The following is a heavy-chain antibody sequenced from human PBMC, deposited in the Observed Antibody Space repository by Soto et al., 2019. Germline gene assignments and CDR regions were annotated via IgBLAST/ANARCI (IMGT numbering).Heavy chain of an antibody. CDR2: MNPNSGNT. V-gene: IGHV1-8*01. D-gene: IGHD5-12*01. CDR1: VYTFTSYD. Sequence: GXSVKVSCKASVYTFTSYDINWVRQATGQGLEWMGWMNPNSGNTGYAQKFQGRVTMTRNTSISTAYMELSSLRSEDTAVYYCAGAREMATMRYWGQGTLVTVSS. J-gene: IGHJ4*02. CDR3: AGAREMATMRY.